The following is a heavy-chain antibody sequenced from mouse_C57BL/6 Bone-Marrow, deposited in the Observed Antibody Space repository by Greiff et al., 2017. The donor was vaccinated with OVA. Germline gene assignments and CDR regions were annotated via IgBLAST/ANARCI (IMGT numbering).Heavy chain of an antibody. Sequence: VQLQQSGPELVKPGASVKMSCKASGYTFTDYNMHWVKQSHGKSLEWIGYINPNNGGTSYNQKFKGKATLTVNKSSSTAYMELRSLTSEDSAVYYCARDHYDYDGAWFAYWGQGTLVTVSA. V-gene: IGHV1-22*01. J-gene: IGHJ3*01. CDR3: ARDHYDYDGAWFAY. CDR1: GYTFTDYN. CDR2: INPNNGGT. D-gene: IGHD2-4*01.